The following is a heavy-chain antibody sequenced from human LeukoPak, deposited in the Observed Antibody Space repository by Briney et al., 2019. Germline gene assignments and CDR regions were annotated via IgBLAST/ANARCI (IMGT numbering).Heavy chain of an antibody. Sequence: GASVKVSCKASGYTFTSYYMHWVRQAPGQGLEWMGIINPSGGSTSYAQKFQGRVTMTRDMSTSTVYMELSSLRSEDTAVYYCARDPGYCSGGSCQYYYYYYMDVWGKGTTVTVSS. J-gene: IGHJ6*03. V-gene: IGHV1-46*01. CDR3: ARDPGYCSGGSCQYYYYYYMDV. D-gene: IGHD2-15*01. CDR1: GYTFTSYY. CDR2: INPSGGST.